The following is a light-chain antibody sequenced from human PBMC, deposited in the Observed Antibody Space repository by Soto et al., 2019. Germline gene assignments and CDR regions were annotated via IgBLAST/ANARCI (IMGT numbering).Light chain of an antibody. CDR2: GNN. Sequence: QSVLTQPPSVSGAPGQRVTISCTGGSSNIGAGYDVHWYQQLPGTAPKLFIYGNNNRPSGVPDRFSGSKSGTSGTLAITGLQAEDEADYYCQSYDISLSGSLFGTGTKLTVL. V-gene: IGLV1-40*01. CDR3: QSYDISLSGSL. CDR1: SSNIGAGYD. J-gene: IGLJ1*01.